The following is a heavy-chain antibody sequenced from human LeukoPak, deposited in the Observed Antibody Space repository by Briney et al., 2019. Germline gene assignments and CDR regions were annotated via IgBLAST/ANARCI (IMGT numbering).Heavy chain of an antibody. V-gene: IGHV1-2*04. CDR3: ARGAVISDAFDI. CDR1: GYTFTGYY. Sequence: PGASVKVSCKASGYTFTGYYMHWVRQAPGQGLEWMGWINPNSGGTNYAQKFQGWVTMTRDTSISTAYMEPSRLRSDDTAVYYCARGAVISDAFDIWGHGTIVTVSS. J-gene: IGHJ3*02. D-gene: IGHD2/OR15-2a*01. CDR2: INPNSGGT.